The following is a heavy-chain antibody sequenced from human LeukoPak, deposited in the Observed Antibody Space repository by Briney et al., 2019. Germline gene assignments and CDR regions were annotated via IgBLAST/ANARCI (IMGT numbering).Heavy chain of an antibody. CDR1: GVSIYSSTYY. D-gene: IGHD2-15*01. V-gene: IGHV4-39*01. Sequence: SETLSLTCSVSGVSIYSSTYYWAWIRQPPGKGLEFIGSIYHNEDTFHNPSLKSRLTISVDTSANLFSLRLTSVTAADTATYYCARQLAAGNDGFDVWGQGTVVTVSS. CDR2: IYHNEDT. CDR3: ARQLAAGNDGFDV. J-gene: IGHJ3*01.